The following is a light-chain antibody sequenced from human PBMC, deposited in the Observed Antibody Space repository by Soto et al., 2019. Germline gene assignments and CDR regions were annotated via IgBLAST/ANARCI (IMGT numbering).Light chain of an antibody. CDR1: QSISTY. CDR3: LQSYTTPL. Sequence: DIQMTQSPSSLSASVGDRVTITCRASQSISTYVNWYQQRPGKAPKLLFYNASSLQSGVPSRFGGSGSGTDFTLTISSLQPEDFATYSCLQSYTTPLVGPGTQVDIK. V-gene: IGKV1-39*01. J-gene: IGKJ3*01. CDR2: NAS.